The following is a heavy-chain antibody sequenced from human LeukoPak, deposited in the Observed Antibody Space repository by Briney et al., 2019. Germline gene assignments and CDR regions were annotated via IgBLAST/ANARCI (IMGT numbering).Heavy chain of an antibody. CDR3: ARDSGRDGVDY. J-gene: IGHJ4*02. CDR1: GFTFSSYW. CDR2: IYDGGSA. V-gene: IGHV3-66*01. D-gene: IGHD2-21*02. Sequence: PGGSLRLSCAASGFTFSSYWMNWVRQAPGKGLEWVSVIYDGGSAYYADFVKGRFTISRDNSKNTVHLQMNSLRAEDTAMYYCARDSGRDGVDYWGQGTLVTVSS.